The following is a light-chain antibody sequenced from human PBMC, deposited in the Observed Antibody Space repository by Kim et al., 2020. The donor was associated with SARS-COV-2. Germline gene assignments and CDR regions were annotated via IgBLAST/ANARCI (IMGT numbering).Light chain of an antibody. Sequence: QSALTQPDSVSGSPGQSITISCTGTSSDIGTYNYVSWYQHYPGKAPKLMIYDVTKRPSGVSNRFSGSKSGNTASLTISGLQAEDEADYYCSSYTTRTTKVFGTGTKVTVL. V-gene: IGLV2-14*03. CDR3: SSYTTRTTKV. CDR1: SSDIGTYNY. J-gene: IGLJ1*01. CDR2: DVT.